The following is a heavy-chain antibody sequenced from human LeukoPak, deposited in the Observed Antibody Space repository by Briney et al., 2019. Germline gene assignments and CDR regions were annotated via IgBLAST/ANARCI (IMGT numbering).Heavy chain of an antibody. CDR1: GGTFSSYA. CDR2: IIPIFGTA. J-gene: IGHJ4*02. CDR3: ARAGSFLEWPYFDY. D-gene: IGHD3-3*02. V-gene: IGHV1-69*05. Sequence: ASVKVSCKASGGTFSSYAISWVRQAPGQGLEWMGGIIPIFGTANYAQKFQGRVTITTDESTSTAYMELSSLRSEDTAVYYCARAGSFLEWPYFDYWGQGTLVTVSS.